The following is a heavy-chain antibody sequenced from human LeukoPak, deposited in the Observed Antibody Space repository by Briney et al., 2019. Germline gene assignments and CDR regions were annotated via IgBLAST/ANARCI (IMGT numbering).Heavy chain of an antibody. Sequence: GGSLRLSCAASGFTFSSYAMSWVRQAPGKGLEWVSVIYSGGSTYYADSVKGRFTISRDNSKNTLYLQMNSLRAEDTAVYYCARDPSYDSSGYYFDYWGQGTLVTVSS. D-gene: IGHD3-22*01. V-gene: IGHV3-53*01. J-gene: IGHJ4*02. CDR2: IYSGGST. CDR3: ARDPSYDSSGYYFDY. CDR1: GFTFSSYA.